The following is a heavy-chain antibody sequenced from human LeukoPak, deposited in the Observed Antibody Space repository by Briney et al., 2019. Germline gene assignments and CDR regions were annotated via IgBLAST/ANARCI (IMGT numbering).Heavy chain of an antibody. CDR2: IYYSGST. D-gene: IGHD3-10*01. CDR3: ARGSRREVDGPGSQVDAFDI. J-gene: IGHJ3*02. Sequence: KASETLSLTCTVSGGSISSSSYYWGWIRQPPGKGLEWIGSIYYSGSTYYNPSLKSRVTISVDTSKNQFSLKLSSVTAADTAVYYCARGSRREVDGPGSQVDAFDIWGQGTMVTVSS. V-gene: IGHV4-39*07. CDR1: GGSISSSSYY.